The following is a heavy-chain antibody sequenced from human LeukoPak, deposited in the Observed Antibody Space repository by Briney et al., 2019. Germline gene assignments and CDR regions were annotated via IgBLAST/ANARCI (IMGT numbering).Heavy chain of an antibody. CDR3: AKDTGQWLFTLKN. V-gene: IGHV3-74*01. Sequence: GGSLRLSCAASGFTFSETWMHWVRQVPGKGLVWVSRIRNDGSDARYAESVKGRFTISRDNAKNTLYLQMNSLRDEDTAVYYCAKDTGQWLFTLKNWGQGTLVTVSS. J-gene: IGHJ4*02. D-gene: IGHD6-19*01. CDR2: IRNDGSDA. CDR1: GFTFSETW.